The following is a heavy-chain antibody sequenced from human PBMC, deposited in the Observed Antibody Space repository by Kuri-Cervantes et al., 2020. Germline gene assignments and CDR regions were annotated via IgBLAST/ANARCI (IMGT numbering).Heavy chain of an antibody. J-gene: IGHJ4*02. CDR3: ARNARLMATGSLDY. Sequence: SETLSLTCTVSGGSISSGGYYWGWIRQPPGKGLEWIGSIYYSGSTYYNPSLKSRVTISVDTSKNQFSLKLSSVTAADTAVYYCARNARLMATGSLDYWGQGTLVTVSS. V-gene: IGHV4-39*01. D-gene: IGHD5-24*01. CDR2: IYYSGST. CDR1: GGSISSGGYY.